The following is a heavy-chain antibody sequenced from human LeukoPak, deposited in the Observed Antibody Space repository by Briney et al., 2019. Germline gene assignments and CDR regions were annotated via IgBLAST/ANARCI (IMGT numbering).Heavy chain of an antibody. J-gene: IGHJ6*02. Sequence: ASVKASCKASGYTFTSYDINWVRQATGQGLGWIGWMNPNSGNTGYAQKFQGRVTMTRNTSISTAYTELSSLRSEDTAVYYCARGGSSTGYYYYYYGMDVWGQGTTVTVSS. CDR3: ARGGSSTGYYYYYYGMDV. D-gene: IGHD2-2*01. V-gene: IGHV1-8*01. CDR2: MNPNSGNT. CDR1: GYTFTSYD.